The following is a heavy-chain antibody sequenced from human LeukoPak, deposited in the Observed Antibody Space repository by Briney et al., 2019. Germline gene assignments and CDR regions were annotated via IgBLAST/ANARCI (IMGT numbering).Heavy chain of an antibody. CDR3: VRRQALRGRRKAFDP. CDR2: TIPMFGST. Sequence: SVKVSCKASGGTFSNYAISWVRQAPGQGLEWLGGTIPMFGSTKYAQKFQGRVTITTDESATIVYMQLISLRSEGTAVYYCVRRQALRGRRKAFDPWGQGTLVTVTS. V-gene: IGHV1-69*05. J-gene: IGHJ5*02. CDR1: GGTFSNYA. D-gene: IGHD6-25*01.